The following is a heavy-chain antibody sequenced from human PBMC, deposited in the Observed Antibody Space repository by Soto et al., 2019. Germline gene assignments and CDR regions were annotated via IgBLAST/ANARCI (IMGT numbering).Heavy chain of an antibody. V-gene: IGHV4-34*01. CDR1: GGSFSGYY. J-gene: IGHJ3*02. D-gene: IGHD6-19*01. CDR3: ARDLKSGIAVAQGAFDI. CDR2: INHSGST. Sequence: ETLSLTCAVYGGSFSGYYWSWIRQPPGKGLEWIGEINHSGSTNYNPSLKSRVTLSVDTSKNQFSLKLSSVTAADTAVYYCARDLKSGIAVAQGAFDIWGQGTMVTVSS.